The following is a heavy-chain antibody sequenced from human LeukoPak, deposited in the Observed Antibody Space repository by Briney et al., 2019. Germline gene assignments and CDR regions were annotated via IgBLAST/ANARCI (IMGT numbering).Heavy chain of an antibody. J-gene: IGHJ5*02. CDR3: ARVAITMVRGVEDWFDP. D-gene: IGHD3-10*01. Sequence: SVKVSCKASGGTFSSYAISWVRQAPGQGLEWMGRIIPILGIANYAQKFQGRVTITADKSTSTAYMELSRLRSDDTAVYYCARVAITMVRGVEDWFDPWGQGTLVTVSS. CDR1: GGTFSSYA. V-gene: IGHV1-69*04. CDR2: IIPILGIA.